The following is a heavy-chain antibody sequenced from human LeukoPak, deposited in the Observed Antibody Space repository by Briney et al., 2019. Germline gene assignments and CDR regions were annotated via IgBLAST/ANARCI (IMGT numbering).Heavy chain of an antibody. CDR2: IYHSGST. D-gene: IGHD3-10*01. V-gene: IGHV4-30-2*01. Sequence: SETLSLTCAVSGGSISSGGYSWSWIRQPPGKGLEWIGYIYHSGSTYYNPSLKSRVTISVDRSKNQFSLKLSSVTAADTAVYYCARDKGRSASRFEEGVLDYWGQGTLVTVSS. J-gene: IGHJ4*02. CDR3: ARDKGRSASRFEEGVLDY. CDR1: GGSISSGGYS.